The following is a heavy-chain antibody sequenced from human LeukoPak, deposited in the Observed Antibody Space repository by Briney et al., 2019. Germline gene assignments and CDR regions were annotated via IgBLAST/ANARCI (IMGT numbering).Heavy chain of an antibody. CDR1: GFTFSSYA. CDR3: AKWAVSGRGFDY. J-gene: IGHJ4*02. V-gene: IGHV3-48*03. D-gene: IGHD6-19*01. Sequence: GGSLRLSCAASGFTFSSYAMNWVRQAPGKGLEWVCYISSSATTIYYADSVKGRFTISRDNAKNSLYLQMNSLRAEDTAVYYCAKWAVSGRGFDYWGQGTLVTVSS. CDR2: ISSSATTI.